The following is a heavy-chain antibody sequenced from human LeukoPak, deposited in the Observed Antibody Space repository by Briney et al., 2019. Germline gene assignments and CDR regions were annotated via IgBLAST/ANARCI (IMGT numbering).Heavy chain of an antibody. D-gene: IGHD1-26*01. CDR2: IRPDGSEK. Sequence: SGGSLRLSCAASGFTFSSYWMSWVRQAPGRGLEWVANIRPDGSEKYYVDSVRGRFTISRDNSKNTLYLQMNSLRAEDTAVYYCARGVGATVRNYYFDYWGQGTLVTVSS. CDR1: GFTFSSYW. J-gene: IGHJ4*02. CDR3: ARGVGATVRNYYFDY. V-gene: IGHV3-7*04.